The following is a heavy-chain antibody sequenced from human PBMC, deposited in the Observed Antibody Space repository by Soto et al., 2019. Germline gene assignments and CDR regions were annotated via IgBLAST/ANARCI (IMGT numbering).Heavy chain of an antibody. J-gene: IGHJ6*03. CDR2: ISGSGGST. CDR1: GFTFSSYA. Sequence: EVQLLESGGGLVQPGGSLRLSCAASGFTFSSYAMSWVRQAPGKGLEWVSAISGSGGSTYYADSVKGRFTISRDNSKNTLYLQMNSLRAEDTAVYYCAKDRSNYDLWSRDMDVWGKGTTVTVSS. D-gene: IGHD3-3*01. CDR3: AKDRSNYDLWSRDMDV. V-gene: IGHV3-23*01.